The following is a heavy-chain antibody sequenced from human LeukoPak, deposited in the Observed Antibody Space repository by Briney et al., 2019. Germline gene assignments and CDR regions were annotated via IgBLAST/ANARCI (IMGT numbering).Heavy chain of an antibody. CDR3: AKDPPLYFDWPEGYFQH. CDR2: IGVSGGST. J-gene: IGHJ1*01. D-gene: IGHD3-9*01. Sequence: GGSLRLSCVVSGFTFSRYAMSWVRQAPGKGLEWVSTIGVSGGSTYNADSVKGRFTISRDNSKNTLYVQMNSLRAEDTAVYHCAKDPPLYFDWPEGYFQHWGQGTLVTVSS. V-gene: IGHV3-23*01. CDR1: GFTFSRYA.